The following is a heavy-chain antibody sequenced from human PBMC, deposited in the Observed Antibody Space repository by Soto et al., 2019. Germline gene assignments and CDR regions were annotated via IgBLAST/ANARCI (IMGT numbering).Heavy chain of an antibody. CDR3: AHIPRGYSGYDQGNKYYYYGMDA. CDR1: GSTFSSFH. J-gene: IGHJ6*02. V-gene: IGHV3-48*01. CDR2: ITSSSDTI. Sequence: PGGSLRLSCAASGSTFSSFHMNWVRQAPGRGLEWVAYITSSSDTIYYSDSVKGRFTISRDNGKNSLFLQMTNMDPVDTATYYCAHIPRGYSGYDQGNKYYYYGMDAWGQGTTVTVSS. D-gene: IGHD5-12*01.